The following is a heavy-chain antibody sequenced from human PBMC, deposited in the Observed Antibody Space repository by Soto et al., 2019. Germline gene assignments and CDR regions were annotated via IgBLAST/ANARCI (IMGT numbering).Heavy chain of an antibody. CDR3: AREIQTYSRTSADYYYHYYMDV. D-gene: IGHD6-6*01. J-gene: IGHJ6*03. V-gene: IGHV3-21*01. Sequence: PGGSLRLSCAASGFTFSSYSMNWVRQAPGKGLEWVSSISSSSSYIYYADSVKGRFTISRDNAKNSLYLQMNSLRAEDTAVYYCAREIQTYSRTSADYYYHYYMDVWRKGTTVTVSS. CDR2: ISSSSSYI. CDR1: GFTFSSYS.